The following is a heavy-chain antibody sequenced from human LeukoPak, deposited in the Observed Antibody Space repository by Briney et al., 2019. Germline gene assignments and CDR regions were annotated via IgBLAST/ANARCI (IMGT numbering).Heavy chain of an antibody. CDR3: ARVPTVTFFDY. CDR1: GGSIRNSNYF. D-gene: IGHD4-17*01. CDR2: ISYTGSA. Sequence: SETLSLTCSVSGGSIRNSNYFWAWIRQPPGKGLEWIGVISYTGSAYYNPSLKSRVTISVDTSKNQFSLKLSSVTAADTAVYYCARVPTVTFFDYWGQGTLVTVSS. J-gene: IGHJ4*02. V-gene: IGHV4-39*01.